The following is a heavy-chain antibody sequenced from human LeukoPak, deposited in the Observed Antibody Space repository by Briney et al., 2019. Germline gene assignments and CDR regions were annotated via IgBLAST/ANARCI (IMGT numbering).Heavy chain of an antibody. Sequence: SETLSLTCTVSGGSISSYYWSWIRQPPGKGLEWIGYIYYSGSTNYNPSLKSRVTISVDTSESQLSLNLSSVTAADTAVYYCARADAYYYGMDVWGQGTTVTVSS. CDR3: ARADAYYYGMDV. V-gene: IGHV4-59*01. CDR1: GGSISSYY. CDR2: IYYSGST. J-gene: IGHJ6*02.